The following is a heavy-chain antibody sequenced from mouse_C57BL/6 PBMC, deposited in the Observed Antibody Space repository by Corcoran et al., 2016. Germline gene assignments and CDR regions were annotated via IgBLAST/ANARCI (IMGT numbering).Heavy chain of an antibody. CDR2: IYPGSGST. CDR1: GYTFTSYW. V-gene: IGHV1-55*01. J-gene: IGHJ1*03. CDR3: ARSNYYGSSYWYFDV. D-gene: IGHD1-1*01. Sequence: QVQLQQPGAELVKPGASVKMSCKASGYTFTSYWITWVKQRPGQGLEWIGDIYPGSGSTNYNEKFKSKATLTVDTSSSTAYMQLSSLTSADSAVYYCARSNYYGSSYWYFDVWGTGTTVTVSS.